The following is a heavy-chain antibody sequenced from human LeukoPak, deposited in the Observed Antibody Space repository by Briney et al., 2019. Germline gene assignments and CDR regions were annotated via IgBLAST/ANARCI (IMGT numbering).Heavy chain of an antibody. D-gene: IGHD3-10*01. Sequence: SETLSLTCTVSGGSISSYYWSWIRQPPGKGLEWIGYIYYSGSTNYNPSLKSRVTISVDTSKNQFSLKLSSVPAADTAVYYCARDVHYGAYYYMDVWGEGTTVTVSS. CDR1: GGSISSYY. CDR2: IYYSGST. V-gene: IGHV4-59*01. CDR3: ARDVHYGAYYYMDV. J-gene: IGHJ6*03.